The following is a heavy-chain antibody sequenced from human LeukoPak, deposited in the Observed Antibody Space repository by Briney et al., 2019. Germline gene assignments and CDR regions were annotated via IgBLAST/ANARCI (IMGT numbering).Heavy chain of an antibody. D-gene: IGHD3-10*01. J-gene: IGHJ6*02. CDR3: ARTYGGYYYGMGV. Sequence: KPSETLSLTCTASGGSISSSSYYWGWIRQPPGKGLEWISNIYYSGISYYNPSLKSRVTISVDTSKNQFSLNLSSVTAADTAVYHCARTYGGYYYGMGVWGQGTTVTVSS. CDR1: GGSISSSSYY. V-gene: IGHV4-39*01. CDR2: IYYSGIS.